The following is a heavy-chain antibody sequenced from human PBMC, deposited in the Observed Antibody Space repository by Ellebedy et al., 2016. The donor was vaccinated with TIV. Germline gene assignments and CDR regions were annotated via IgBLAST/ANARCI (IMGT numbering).Heavy chain of an antibody. D-gene: IGHD2-2*01. CDR2: INPERGIT. Sequence: ASVKVSCXTSGYTFTDNNLQWVRQAPGQGLEWMGWINPERGITNYAQKFQGRVTMTRDTSISTAYMELSRLRSDDTAVYYCARVVIGLDLWGQGTLVTVSS. CDR1: GYTFTDNN. CDR3: ARVVIGLDL. J-gene: IGHJ4*02. V-gene: IGHV1-2*02.